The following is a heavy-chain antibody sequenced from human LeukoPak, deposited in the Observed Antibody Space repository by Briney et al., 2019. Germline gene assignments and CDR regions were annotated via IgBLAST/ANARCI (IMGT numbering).Heavy chain of an antibody. CDR2: IYYSGNT. V-gene: IGHV4-39*01. D-gene: IGHD3/OR15-3a*01. CDR3: ARQTGSGLFILP. CDR1: GVSISSSNSY. J-gene: IGHJ4*02. Sequence: ETLSLTCAVSGVSISSSNSYWGWIRQPPGKGLEWIGSIYYSGNTYYNASLKSQVSISIDTSKNQFSLRLTSVTAADTAVYYCARQTGSGLFILPGGQGTLVTVSS.